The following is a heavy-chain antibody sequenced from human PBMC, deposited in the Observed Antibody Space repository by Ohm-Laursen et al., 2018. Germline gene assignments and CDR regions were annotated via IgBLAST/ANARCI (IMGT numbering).Heavy chain of an antibody. Sequence: SVKVSCKSSGGTFSSYAISWVRQAPGQGLEWMGGIIPIFGTANYAQKFQGRVTITADESTSTAYMELSSLRSEDTAVYYCARGLVVVVAATGESAFDIWGQGTMVTVSS. CDR1: GGTFSSYA. V-gene: IGHV1-69*13. CDR2: IIPIFGTA. D-gene: IGHD2-15*01. CDR3: ARGLVVVVAATGESAFDI. J-gene: IGHJ3*02.